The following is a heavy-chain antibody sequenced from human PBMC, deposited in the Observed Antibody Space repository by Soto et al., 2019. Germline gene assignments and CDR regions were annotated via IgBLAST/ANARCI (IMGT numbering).Heavy chain of an antibody. J-gene: IGHJ4*02. D-gene: IGHD3-3*01. CDR1: TFTFSSYA. CDR3: AKASRTTPFGVELDF. CDR2: ISGSGGST. Sequence: GGSLRLSCTASTFTFSSYAMNWVRQAPGKGLEWVSAISGSGGSTYYADSVKGRFTISRDNSKNTLYLQMNSLRAEDTAVYYCAKASRTTPFGVELDFWGQGTLVTVSS. V-gene: IGHV3-23*01.